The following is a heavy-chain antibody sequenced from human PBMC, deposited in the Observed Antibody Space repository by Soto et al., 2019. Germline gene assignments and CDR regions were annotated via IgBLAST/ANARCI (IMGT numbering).Heavy chain of an antibody. J-gene: IGHJ4*02. CDR3: VRTSLVVAAATREDY. CDR2: INSDGSST. Sequence: EVQLVESGGGLVQPGGSLRLSCAASGFTFSSYWMHWVRQAPGKGLVWVSRINSDGSSTSYADYVKGRFTISRDNAKNTLYLQMNRLRAEDKAVYYCVRTSLVVAAATREDYWGQGTLVTVSS. V-gene: IGHV3-74*01. D-gene: IGHD2-15*01. CDR1: GFTFSSYW.